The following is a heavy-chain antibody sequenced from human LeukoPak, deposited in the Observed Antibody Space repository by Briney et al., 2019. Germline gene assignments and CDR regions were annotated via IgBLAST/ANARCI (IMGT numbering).Heavy chain of an antibody. V-gene: IGHV4-30-4*01. J-gene: IGHJ4*02. CDR1: GDSISSGASY. CDR3: ARDFSWRQIDY. CDR2: IYHSGTS. Sequence: SETLSLTCTVSGDSISSGASYWSWIRRPPGEGLEWIGYIYHSGTSYYNPSLRSRVTISVDTSKNQFSLNLSSVTDADTAVYYCARDFSWRQIDYWGQGTLVTVSS. D-gene: IGHD6-13*01.